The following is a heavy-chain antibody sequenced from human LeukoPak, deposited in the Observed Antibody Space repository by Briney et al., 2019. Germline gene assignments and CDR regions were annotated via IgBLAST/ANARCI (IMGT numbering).Heavy chain of an antibody. V-gene: IGHV3-7*01. CDR1: GIIITSYW. D-gene: IGHD1-14*01. CDR3: ASHSYGYNH. J-gene: IGHJ1*01. CDR2: RKQDDSEK. Sequence: GGSLSLSRAASGIIITSYWMSWVRQTPGKGLEGVANRKQDDSEKNYVDSVKGRFTIFRDNARNSLYSQMTGPRAEDTAVYYCASHSYGYNHWGQGPLTLVSS.